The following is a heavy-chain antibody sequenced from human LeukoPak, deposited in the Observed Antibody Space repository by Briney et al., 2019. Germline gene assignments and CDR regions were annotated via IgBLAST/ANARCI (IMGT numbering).Heavy chain of an antibody. CDR1: GLTVNDNF. D-gene: IGHD3-9*01. CDR3: AKGVRFLDWWILDY. Sequence: GGSLRLSCAASGLTVNDNFMSWVRQAPGKGLEWVSVIYRDGRTFYADSVKGRFTISRDNSKNTLYLQMNSLRAEDTAIYYCAKGVRFLDWWILDYWGQGSLVTVSS. CDR2: IYRDGRT. J-gene: IGHJ4*02. V-gene: IGHV3-53*01.